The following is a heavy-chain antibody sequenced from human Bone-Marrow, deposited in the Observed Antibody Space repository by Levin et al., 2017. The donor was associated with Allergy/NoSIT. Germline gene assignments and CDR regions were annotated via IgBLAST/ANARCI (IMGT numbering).Heavy chain of an antibody. J-gene: IGHJ6*02. CDR3: AREDWSGCSCQRAESDGYNYYLYYGMDV. V-gene: IGHV1-18*01. Sequence: ASVKVSCKASGYTFKKYGIRWVRQAPGQGLEWVGWISPDNGQAKYAKKFQGRVSMTTDTSTRTAYLDLNNLRSDDTAVFYCAREDWSGCSCQRAESDGYNYYLYYGMDVWGQGTTVTVSS. D-gene: IGHD3-3*01. CDR2: ISPDNGQA. CDR1: GYTFKKYG.